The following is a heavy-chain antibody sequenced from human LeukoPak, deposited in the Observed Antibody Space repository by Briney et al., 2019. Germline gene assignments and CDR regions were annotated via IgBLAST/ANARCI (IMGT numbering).Heavy chain of an antibody. CDR2: ISGSGGNA. CDR3: ARGRDGYNPPLGYYYYMDV. D-gene: IGHD5-24*01. V-gene: IGHV3-23*01. Sequence: GGSLRLSCAASGFTFSSYGMSWVRQAPGKGLEWVSAISGSGGNAYYADSVKGRFTISRDNAKNTLYLQMNSLRAEDTAVYYCARGRDGYNPPLGYYYYMDVWGKGTTVTISS. J-gene: IGHJ6*03. CDR1: GFTFSSYG.